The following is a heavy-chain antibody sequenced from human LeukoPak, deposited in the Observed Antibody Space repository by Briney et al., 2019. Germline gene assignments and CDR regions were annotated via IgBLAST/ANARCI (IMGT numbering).Heavy chain of an antibody. D-gene: IGHD1-26*01. J-gene: IGHJ4*02. Sequence: GGSLRLSCAASGFTFSGYGMHWVRQAPGKGLEWVAFIRYDGSNKYYADSVKGRFTISRDNSKNTLYLQMNSLRAEDTAVYYCAKRLLSSLDYWGQGTLVTVSS. V-gene: IGHV3-30*02. CDR3: AKRLLSSLDY. CDR1: GFTFSGYG. CDR2: IRYDGSNK.